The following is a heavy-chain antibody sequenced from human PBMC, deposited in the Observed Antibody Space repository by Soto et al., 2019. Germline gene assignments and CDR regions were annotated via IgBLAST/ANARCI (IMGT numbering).Heavy chain of an antibody. CDR2: ISAYNGNT. CDR1: GYTFTSYG. Sequence: ASVKVSCKASGYTFTSYGISWVRQAPGQGLEWMGWISAYNGNTNYAQKLQGRVTMTRDTSTSTAYMELSSLRSDDTAVYYCARGQSTSTDYYDTDFHHWGQGALVTVSS. V-gene: IGHV1-18*01. J-gene: IGHJ1*01. D-gene: IGHD3-22*01. CDR3: ARGQSTSTDYYDTDFHH.